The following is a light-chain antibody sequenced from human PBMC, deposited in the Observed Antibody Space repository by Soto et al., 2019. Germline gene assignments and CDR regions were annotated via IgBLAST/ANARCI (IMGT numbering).Light chain of an antibody. J-gene: IGKJ3*01. CDR1: QGITNF. Sequence: DIQMTQSPSSLSASVGDRVTVTCRASQGITNFLAWYQQKPGTAPKILIYAASTLHSGVPSRFSGSGYGTEFTLNIRSLQPEDAATYYCQKYSSAPFTFGPGTKVEI. V-gene: IGKV1-27*01. CDR3: QKYSSAPFT. CDR2: AAS.